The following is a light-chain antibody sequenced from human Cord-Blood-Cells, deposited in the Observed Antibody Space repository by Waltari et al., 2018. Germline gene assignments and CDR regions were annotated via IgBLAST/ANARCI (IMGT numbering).Light chain of an antibody. CDR3: GTWDSSLGAGV. V-gene: IGLV1-51*01. CDR1: SSNIGNNY. CDR2: DNN. Sequence: QSVLTQPPSVSAAPGQKVTISCSGSSSNIGNNYVSWYQQLPGTAPKLLIYDNNKRPSGIPDRCSGSKSGTSATLGSTGRQTGDEADYYCGTWDSSLGAGVFGGGTKLTVL. J-gene: IGLJ3*02.